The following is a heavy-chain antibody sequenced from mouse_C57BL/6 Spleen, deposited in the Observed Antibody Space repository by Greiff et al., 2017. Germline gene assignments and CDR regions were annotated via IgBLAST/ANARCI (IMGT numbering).Heavy chain of an antibody. CDR3: TRDYGNEGAWFAY. J-gene: IGHJ3*01. D-gene: IGHD2-1*01. CDR2: IDPETGGT. Sequence: QVQLQQSGAELVRPGASVTLSCKASGYTFTDYEMHWVKQTPVHGLEWIGAIDPETGGTAYNQKFKGKAILTADKSSSTAYMELRSLTSGDSAVYYCTRDYGNEGAWFAYWGQGTLVTVSA. CDR1: GYTFTDYE. V-gene: IGHV1-15*01.